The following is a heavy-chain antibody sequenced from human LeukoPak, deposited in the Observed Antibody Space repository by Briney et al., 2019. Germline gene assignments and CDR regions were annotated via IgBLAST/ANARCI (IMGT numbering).Heavy chain of an antibody. CDR3: ARDRYSSGWDYFDY. CDR2: IYRGDNT. V-gene: IGHV3-53*01. Sequence: GGSLRLSCAASGFTFSSYWMSWVRQAPGKGLEWVSVIYRGDNTYYTDSVKGRFTISRDNSKNTLYLQMNSLRAEDTAVYYCARDRYSSGWDYFDYWGQGTLVTVSS. CDR1: GFTFSSYW. D-gene: IGHD6-19*01. J-gene: IGHJ4*02.